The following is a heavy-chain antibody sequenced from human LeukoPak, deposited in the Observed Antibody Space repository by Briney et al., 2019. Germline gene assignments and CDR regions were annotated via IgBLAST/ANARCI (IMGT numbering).Heavy chain of an antibody. D-gene: IGHD3-16*01. CDR1: GYHFTDYY. Sequence: ASVKVSCKASGYHFTDYYIHWVRLAPGQGLEWMGWINPKSGGTQYAQKFQGRVTMTRDTSINTVYLELSSLRSNDTAVYYCARTREGVWGSYSPWGQGTLVTVSS. J-gene: IGHJ4*02. CDR3: ARTREGVWGSYSP. V-gene: IGHV1-2*02. CDR2: INPKSGGT.